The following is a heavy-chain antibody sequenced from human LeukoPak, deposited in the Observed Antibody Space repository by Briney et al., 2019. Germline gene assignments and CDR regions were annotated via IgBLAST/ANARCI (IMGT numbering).Heavy chain of an antibody. CDR2: INHSGST. CDR3: ARVGVWGSYRYTFFDY. J-gene: IGHJ4*02. Sequence: WETLPLTCAVYGGSFSGYYWSWIRQPPGKGLECIGEINHSGSTNYNPSLKSRVTISVDTSKNQFSLKLSSVTAADTAVYYCARVGVWGSYRYTFFDYWGQGTLVTVSS. V-gene: IGHV4-34*01. D-gene: IGHD3-16*02. CDR1: GGSFSGYY.